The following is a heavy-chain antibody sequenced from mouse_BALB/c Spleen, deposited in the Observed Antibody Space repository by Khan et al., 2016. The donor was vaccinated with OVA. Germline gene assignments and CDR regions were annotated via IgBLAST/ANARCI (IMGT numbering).Heavy chain of an antibody. CDR1: GYSFTTYY. J-gene: IGHJ3*01. V-gene: IGHV1S135*01. CDR2: IDPFSGGN. Sequence: EVQLQESGPELMKPGESLKISCKASGYSFTTYYIHWVMQSPGKSLEWLGYIDPFSGGNSYKQNFKGKATLTVDNSSSTAYIHISNLTSEDSAVYSCTRSGDVAAFTYWGQGTLVTVSA. CDR3: TRSGDVAAFTY. D-gene: IGHD1-3*01.